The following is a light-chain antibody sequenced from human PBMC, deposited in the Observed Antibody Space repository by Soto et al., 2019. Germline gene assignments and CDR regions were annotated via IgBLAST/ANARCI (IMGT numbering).Light chain of an antibody. J-gene: IGLJ2*01. CDR1: SSNIGTNT. CDR3: EAWDDSLYGAV. V-gene: IGLV1-44*01. Sequence: QSVLTQPPSASGTPGQRVTISCSGSSSNIGTNTINWYKQLPGTAPKLLIYSNDLRPSGVPDRFSGSKSGTSASLAISGLQSGDEADYYCEAWDDSLYGAVFGGGTKLTVL. CDR2: SND.